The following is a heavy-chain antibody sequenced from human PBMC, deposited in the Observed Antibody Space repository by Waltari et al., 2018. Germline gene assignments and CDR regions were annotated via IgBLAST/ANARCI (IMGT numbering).Heavy chain of an antibody. D-gene: IGHD2-8*02. J-gene: IGHJ4*01. V-gene: IGHV3-49*03. Sequence: EVQLVESGGGLVQPGRSLRLSCTTTGFSFGDYAVSWFRQAPGKGLEWVGFIRNKVNGGATEYAASVRDRFNISRDDSISIAYLQMNSLNIVDTAMYYCSRVKSWCAWDYWGHGALVTVSS. CDR1: GFSFGDYA. CDR3: SRVKSWCAWDY. CDR2: IRNKVNGGAT.